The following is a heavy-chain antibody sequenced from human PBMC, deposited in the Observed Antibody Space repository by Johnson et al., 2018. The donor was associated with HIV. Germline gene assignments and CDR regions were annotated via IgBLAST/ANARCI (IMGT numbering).Heavy chain of an antibody. CDR3: AKRLESSSWSHDAFDI. CDR2: ISYDGSNK. CDR1: GLTFITYA. Sequence: QVQLVESGGGVVQPGRSLRLSCAASGLTFITYAMNWVRQAPGKGLQWVAVISYDGSNKYYAASVKGRFTISRDNSKDTLYLQMNSLRAEDTAVYYCAKRLESSSWSHDAFDIWGQGTMVTVSS. D-gene: IGHD6-13*01. J-gene: IGHJ3*02. V-gene: IGHV3-30-3*02.